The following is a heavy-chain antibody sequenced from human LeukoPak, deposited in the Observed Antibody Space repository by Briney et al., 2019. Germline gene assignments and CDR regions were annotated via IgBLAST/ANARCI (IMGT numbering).Heavy chain of an antibody. CDR1: GGSIFSYY. Sequence: TSETLSLTCTVSGGSIFSYYWSWIRQPPGKGLEWIGYVYYSGSTNYNPSLKSRVTISLDTSKNQFSLKLSAVTAADTAVYYCARDFGAGSYRYGMDVWGQGTTVTVSS. D-gene: IGHD3-10*01. CDR3: ARDFGAGSYRYGMDV. V-gene: IGHV4-59*12. CDR2: VYYSGST. J-gene: IGHJ6*02.